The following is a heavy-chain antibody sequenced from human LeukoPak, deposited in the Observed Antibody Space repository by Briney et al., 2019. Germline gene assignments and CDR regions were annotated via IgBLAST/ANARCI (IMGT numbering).Heavy chain of an antibody. V-gene: IGHV4-39*01. D-gene: IGHD3/OR15-3a*01. CDR3: ARQTGSGLFILP. CDR2: IFYSGST. J-gene: IGHJ4*02. Sequence: SETLSLTCTVSGGSISTSNYYWGWIRQPPGKGLEWIGNIFYSGSTYYSPSLKSRVTISVDTSKNHFSLRLTSVTAADTAVYYCARQTGSGLFILPGGQGTLVTVSS. CDR1: GGSISTSNYY.